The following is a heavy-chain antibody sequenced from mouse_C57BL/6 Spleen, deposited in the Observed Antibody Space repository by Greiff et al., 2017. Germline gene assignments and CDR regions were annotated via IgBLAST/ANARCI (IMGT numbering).Heavy chain of an antibody. D-gene: IGHD4-1*01. CDR3: AREGLGRVYFDY. J-gene: IGHJ2*01. Sequence: QVQLQQSGAELVKPGASVKMSCKASGYTFTSYWITWVKQRPGQGLEWIGDIYPGSGSTNYNEKFKRKATLTVDTSSSTAYMQLSSLTSEDSAVYYCAREGLGRVYFDYWGQGTTLTVSS. V-gene: IGHV1-55*01. CDR1: GYTFTSYW. CDR2: IYPGSGST.